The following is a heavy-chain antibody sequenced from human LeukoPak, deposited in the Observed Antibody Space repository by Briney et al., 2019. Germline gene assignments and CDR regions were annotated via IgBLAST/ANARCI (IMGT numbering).Heavy chain of an antibody. V-gene: IGHV3-9*03. CDR1: GFTFDDYA. Sequence: GRSLRLSCAASGFTFDDYAMHWVRQAPGKGLEWVSGISWNSGSIGYADSVKGRFTISRDNAKNSLYLQMNSPRAEDMALYYCAKEGREYYDFWSGRGWGDYFDYWGQGTLVTVSS. CDR3: AKEGREYYDFWSGRGWGDYFDY. D-gene: IGHD3-3*01. CDR2: ISWNSGSI. J-gene: IGHJ4*02.